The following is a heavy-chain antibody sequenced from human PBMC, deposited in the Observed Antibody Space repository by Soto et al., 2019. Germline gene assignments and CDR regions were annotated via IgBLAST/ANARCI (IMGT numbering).Heavy chain of an antibody. D-gene: IGHD5-12*01. CDR1: GFTFSSYW. CDR3: ARTDIVATIDAFDI. Sequence: LRLSCAASGFTFSSYWMHWVRQAPGKGLVWVSRINSDGSSTSYADFVKGRFTISRDNAKNTLYLQMNSLRAEDTAVYYCARTDIVATIDAFDIWGQGTMVTVSS. J-gene: IGHJ3*02. CDR2: INSDGSST. V-gene: IGHV3-74*01.